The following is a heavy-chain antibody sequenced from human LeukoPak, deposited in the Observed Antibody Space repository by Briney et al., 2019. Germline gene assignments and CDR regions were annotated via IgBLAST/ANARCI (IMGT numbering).Heavy chain of an antibody. V-gene: IGHV4-31*01. CDR1: GGSIGSGGYY. CDR2: IYSTGST. D-gene: IGHD3-10*01. J-gene: IGHJ5*02. CDR3: ARGFITMVRGVNHNWLDP. Sequence: SGTLSLTCTVSGGSIGSGGYYWSWIRQYPGKGLECIGYIYSTGSTYYNPSLRSPVTISVDASKNQFSLKLSSVTAADTAVYYCARGFITMVRGVNHNWLDPWGQGTLVTVSS.